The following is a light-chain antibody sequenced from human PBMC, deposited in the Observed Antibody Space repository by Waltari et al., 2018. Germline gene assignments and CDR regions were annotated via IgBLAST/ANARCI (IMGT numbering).Light chain of an antibody. CDR1: TSIMRPGYD. V-gene: IGLV1-40*01. CDR2: GNN. J-gene: IGLJ3*02. CDR3: PSYDSSLSGWV. Sequence: QSVLTQPRSVSGAPGHRVTSSGSRTTSIMRPGYDGHWYRKVPQTAPRIVIYGNNKRPSGVPDRFSVSKSGTSASLAITGLQAEDEADYYCPSYDSSLSGWVFGGGTKLTVL.